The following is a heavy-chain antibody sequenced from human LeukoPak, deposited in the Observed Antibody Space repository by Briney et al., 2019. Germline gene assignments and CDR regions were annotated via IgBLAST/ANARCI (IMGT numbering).Heavy chain of an antibody. J-gene: IGHJ6*03. CDR3: AKDSSYGYYYYMDV. Sequence: PGGSLRLSCAASGFTFSSYAMSWVRQAPGKGREWVSAISGSGGSTYYADSVKGRFTISRDNSKNTLYLQMNSLRAEDTAVYYCAKDSSYGYYYYMDVWGKGTTVTVCS. V-gene: IGHV3-23*01. CDR1: GFTFSSYA. CDR2: ISGSGGST. D-gene: IGHD5-18*01.